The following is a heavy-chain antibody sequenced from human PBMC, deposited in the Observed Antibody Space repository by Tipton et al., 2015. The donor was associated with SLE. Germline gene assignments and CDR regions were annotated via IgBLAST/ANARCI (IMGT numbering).Heavy chain of an antibody. J-gene: IGHJ4*02. Sequence: TLSLTCTVSGGSISRNGYYWSWIRQHPGKGLEWIGHIYYSGNTYYNPSLKSRVTMSVDTSYNQFSLKLSSVNAADTAVYYCARGAGYSGTSGYSSDHWGQGALVTVSA. CDR3: ARGAGYSGTSGYSSDH. D-gene: IGHD3-22*01. V-gene: IGHV4-31*03. CDR2: IYYSGNT. CDR1: GGSISRNGYY.